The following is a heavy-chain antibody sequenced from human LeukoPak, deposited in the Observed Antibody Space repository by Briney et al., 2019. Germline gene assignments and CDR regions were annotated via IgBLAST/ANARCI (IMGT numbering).Heavy chain of an antibody. V-gene: IGHV4-30-4*08. CDR3: ARPGPLSVVVPAAIGYFDL. CDR1: GGSISSGDYY. Sequence: SETLSLTCTVSGGSISSGDYYWSWIRQPPGKGLEWIGYIYYSGSTYYNPSLKSRVTISVDTSKNQFSLKLSSVTAADTAVYYCARPGPLSVVVPAAIGYFDLWGRGTLVTVSS. D-gene: IGHD2-2*02. CDR2: IYYSGST. J-gene: IGHJ2*01.